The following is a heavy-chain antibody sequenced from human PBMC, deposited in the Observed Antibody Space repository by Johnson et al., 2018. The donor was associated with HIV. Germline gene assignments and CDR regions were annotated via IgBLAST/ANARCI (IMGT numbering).Heavy chain of an antibody. V-gene: IGHV3-66*01. D-gene: IGHD1-1*01. CDR2: IYSGGST. J-gene: IGHJ3*02. CDR3: ARDLDLREDLAFDI. Sequence: VQLVESGGGLVQPGGSLRLSCAASGFTVSSNYMSWVRQAPGKGLEWVSVIYSGGSTYYADSVKGRFTISRDNSKKTLYLQMNSLRAEDTAVYYCARDLDLREDLAFDIWGQGTMVTVSS. CDR1: GFTVSSNY.